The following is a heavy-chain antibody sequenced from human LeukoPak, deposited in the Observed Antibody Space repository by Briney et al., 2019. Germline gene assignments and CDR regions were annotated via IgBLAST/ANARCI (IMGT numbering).Heavy chain of an antibody. CDR1: EFTFSSYS. Sequence: GGSLRLSCAASEFTFSSYSMNWVRQAPGKGLEWVSYITNSGNSKSYADSVKGRFTISRDNSKNTLYLQMNSLRAEDTAVYYCANDGQAYCGGDCYSGDAFDIWGQGTMVTVSS. J-gene: IGHJ3*02. D-gene: IGHD2-21*02. CDR2: ITNSGNSK. CDR3: ANDGQAYCGGDCYSGDAFDI. V-gene: IGHV3-48*01.